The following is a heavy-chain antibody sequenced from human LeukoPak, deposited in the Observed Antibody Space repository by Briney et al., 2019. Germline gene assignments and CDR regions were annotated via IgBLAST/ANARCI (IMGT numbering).Heavy chain of an antibody. CDR2: IYYSGST. D-gene: IGHD4-23*01. CDR1: GGSISSGGYS. V-gene: IGHV4-30-4*07. J-gene: IGHJ6*03. Sequence: SQTLSLTCAVSGGSISSGGYSWSWIRQPPGKGLEWIGCIYYSGSTYYNPSLKSRVTISVDTSKNQFSLKLSSVTAADTAVYYCARERGNPNEDYYYYYYMDVWGKGTTVTVSS. CDR3: ARERGNPNEDYYYYYYMDV.